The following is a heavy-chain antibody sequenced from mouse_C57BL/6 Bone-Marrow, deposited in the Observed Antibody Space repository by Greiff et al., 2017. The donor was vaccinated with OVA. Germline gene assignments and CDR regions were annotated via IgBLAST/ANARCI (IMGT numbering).Heavy chain of an antibody. CDR1: GYTFTSYT. J-gene: IGHJ2*01. CDR2: INPSSGYT. CDR3: ARVGRVFDD. Sequence: QVHVKQSGAELARPGASVKMSCKASGYTFTSYTMHWVKQRPGQGLEWIGYINPSSGYTKYNQKFKDKATLTADKSSSTAYMQLSSLTSEDSAVYYCARVGRVFDDWGKGTTLTVSS. V-gene: IGHV1-4*01. D-gene: IGHD4-1*01.